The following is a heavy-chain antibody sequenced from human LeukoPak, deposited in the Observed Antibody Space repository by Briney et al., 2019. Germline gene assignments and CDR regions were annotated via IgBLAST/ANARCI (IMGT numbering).Heavy chain of an antibody. J-gene: IGHJ4*02. CDR3: AIGAPESSGWYDFAY. V-gene: IGHV1-2*02. CDR2: IKPNSGGT. D-gene: IGHD6-19*01. Sequence: ASVNVSCKSSGYTLTGYYLHWVRQPPGQGLEWVGWIKPNSGGTNYAQKSQGRVTMTRAPTTSTAYMELSRLRSDDTAVYYCAIGAPESSGWYDFAYWGQGALVTVSS. CDR1: GYTLTGYY.